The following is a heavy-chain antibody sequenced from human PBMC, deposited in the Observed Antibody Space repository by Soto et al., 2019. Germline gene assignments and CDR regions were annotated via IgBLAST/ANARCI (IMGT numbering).Heavy chain of an antibody. J-gene: IGHJ4*02. CDR2: ISGSGGST. CDR1: GFTFSSYA. V-gene: IGHV3-23*01. CDR3: ASLPAVAGTNFDY. Sequence: GGSLRLSCAASGFTFSSYAMSWVRQAPGKGLEWVSAISGSGGSTYYADSVKGRFTISRDNPKNTLYLQMNSLRAEDTAVYYCASLPAVAGTNFDYWGQGTLVTVSS. D-gene: IGHD6-19*01.